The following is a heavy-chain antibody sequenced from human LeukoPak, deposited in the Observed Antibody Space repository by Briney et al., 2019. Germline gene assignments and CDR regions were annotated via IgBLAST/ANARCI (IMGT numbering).Heavy chain of an antibody. Sequence: GGSLRLSCAASGFTFSSYAMSWVRQAPGKGLEWVSAISGSGGSTYYADSVKGRFTISRDNSKNTLYLQMNSLRAEDTAVYYCAKVTASLWFGELSSAFDIWGQGTMVTVSS. D-gene: IGHD3-10*01. CDR1: GFTFSSYA. V-gene: IGHV3-23*01. CDR2: ISGSGGST. CDR3: AKVTASLWFGELSSAFDI. J-gene: IGHJ3*02.